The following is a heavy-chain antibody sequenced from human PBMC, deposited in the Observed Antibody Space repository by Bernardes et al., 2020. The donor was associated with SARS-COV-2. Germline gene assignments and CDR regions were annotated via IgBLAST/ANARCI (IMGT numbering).Heavy chain of an antibody. CDR2: INQDESEK. D-gene: IGHD3-3*01. J-gene: IGHJ4*02. CDR1: GFTFSSYW. Sequence: WGSLRLSRAASGFTFSSYWMTWVRQAPGMGLEWVANINQDESEKYYVDSVKGRFTISRDNAKNSLYLQMNSLRPEDTALYYCARDFGGGENDYWGQGTLVTVTT. V-gene: IGHV3-7*03. CDR3: ARDFGGGENDY.